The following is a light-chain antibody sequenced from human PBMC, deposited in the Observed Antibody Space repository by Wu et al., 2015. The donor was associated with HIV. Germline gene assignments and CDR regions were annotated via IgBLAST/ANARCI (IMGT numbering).Light chain of an antibody. V-gene: IGKV1-39*01. J-gene: IGKJ1*01. CDR1: QSIGSY. Sequence: DIQMTQSPSSLSASVGDRVTITCRASQSIGSYLNWYQQEPEKPPKVLIYGASTLQSGVPSRFSGSGSGTDFTLTISSLQPEDFATYYCQQSYSHRAFGQGTKVEI. CDR2: GAS. CDR3: QQSYSHRA.